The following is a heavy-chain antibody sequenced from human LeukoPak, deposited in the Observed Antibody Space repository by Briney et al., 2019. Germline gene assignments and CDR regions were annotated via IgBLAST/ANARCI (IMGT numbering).Heavy chain of an antibody. J-gene: IGHJ3*02. CDR2: IYHSGST. V-gene: IGHV4-4*02. CDR1: GGSISSSNW. Sequence: PSETLSLTCAVSGGSISSSNWYSWVRQPPGKGLEWVGEIYHSGSTNYNPSLKSRVTISIDKSKNQFSLNLTSVTAADTAMYFCTRGGEIWGQGTMVTVSS. CDR3: TRGGEI. D-gene: IGHD3-16*01.